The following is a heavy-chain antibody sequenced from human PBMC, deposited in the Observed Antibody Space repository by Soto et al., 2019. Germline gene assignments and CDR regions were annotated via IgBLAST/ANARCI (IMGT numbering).Heavy chain of an antibody. D-gene: IGHD3-3*01. J-gene: IGHJ6*02. V-gene: IGHV3-23*01. CDR1: GFAFNSYA. CDR3: AKETRIMIFGALIPQDEYYGMDV. Sequence: PGGSLRLSCAASGFAFNSYAMSWVRQAPGKGLEWVSGISDSGGSTYYAESVKGRFTISRDNSKNTLYLQMNSLRAEDTAIYYCAKETRIMIFGALIPQDEYYGMDVWGRGTTVTVSS. CDR2: ISDSGGST.